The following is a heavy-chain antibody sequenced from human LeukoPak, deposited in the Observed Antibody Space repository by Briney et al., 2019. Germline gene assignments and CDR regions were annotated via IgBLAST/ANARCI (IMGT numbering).Heavy chain of an antibody. CDR1: GGTFSSYA. V-gene: IGHV1-69*01. Sequence: SVKVSCKASGGTFSSYAISWVRQAPGHGLEWMGGIIPIFGTANYAQKFQGRVTITADESTSTAYMELSSLRSEDTAVYYCGGPYCSGGSCYSRVKYGMDVWGKGTTVTVSS. D-gene: IGHD2-15*01. J-gene: IGHJ6*04. CDR3: GGPYCSGGSCYSRVKYGMDV. CDR2: IIPIFGTA.